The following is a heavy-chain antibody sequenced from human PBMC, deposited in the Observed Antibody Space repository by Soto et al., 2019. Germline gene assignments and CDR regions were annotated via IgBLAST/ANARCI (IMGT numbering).Heavy chain of an antibody. V-gene: IGHV1-3*01. CDR3: ARGYSGYLAGVDP. D-gene: IGHD5-12*01. Sequence: QVQLVQSGAEVKKPGASVKVSCKASGYTFTSYAMHWVRQAPGQRLEWMGWINAGNGNTKYSQKFQGRVTITRDTSASTAYMELSSLRSEDTAVYSCARGYSGYLAGVDPWGQGTLVTVSS. CDR1: GYTFTSYA. CDR2: INAGNGNT. J-gene: IGHJ5*02.